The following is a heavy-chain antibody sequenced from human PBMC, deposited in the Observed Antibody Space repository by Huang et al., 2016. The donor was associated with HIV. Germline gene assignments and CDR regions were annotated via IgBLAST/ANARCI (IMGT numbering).Heavy chain of an antibody. Sequence: QVQLQESGPGLVKPSETLSLTCTVSGDSITNHYWDWMRQPPGKGLEWIGSVHHNGSTNYIPSLKSRVTISVDTSRNQCSLRLSSVTAADTAVYYCARDRRLPIVPSDYWGRGTLVTVSS. V-gene: IGHV4-59*11. CDR3: ARDRRLPIVPSDY. D-gene: IGHD5-12*01. J-gene: IGHJ4*02. CDR1: GDSITNHY. CDR2: VHHNGST.